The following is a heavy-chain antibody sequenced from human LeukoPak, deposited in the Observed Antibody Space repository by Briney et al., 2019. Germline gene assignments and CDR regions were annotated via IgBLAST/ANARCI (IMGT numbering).Heavy chain of an antibody. CDR3: AKSTAIVWGSYRGVDY. V-gene: IGHV3-23*01. J-gene: IGHJ4*02. Sequence: GGTPRLSCTASGFTFSNYGMTWVRQAPGKGLEWVSAISGSGGRTYYADSVKGRFTISRDNSKNTLYLQMNSLRAEDTAVYYCAKSTAIVWGSYRGVDYWGQGTLVTVSS. CDR2: ISGSGGRT. CDR1: GFTFSNYG. D-gene: IGHD3-16*02.